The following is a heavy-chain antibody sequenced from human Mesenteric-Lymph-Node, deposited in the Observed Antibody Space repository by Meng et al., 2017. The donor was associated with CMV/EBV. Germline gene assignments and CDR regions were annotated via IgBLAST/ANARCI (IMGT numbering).Heavy chain of an antibody. Sequence: SFSGYYCSWIRQPPGMGLEWIGEINHSGSTNYNPSLKSRVTISVDTSKNQFSLKLSSVTAADTAVYYCARGRPGYCSGGSCYQPFDYWGQGTLVTVSS. CDR2: INHSGST. J-gene: IGHJ4*02. V-gene: IGHV4-34*01. D-gene: IGHD2-15*01. CDR3: ARGRPGYCSGGSCYQPFDY. CDR1: SFSGYY.